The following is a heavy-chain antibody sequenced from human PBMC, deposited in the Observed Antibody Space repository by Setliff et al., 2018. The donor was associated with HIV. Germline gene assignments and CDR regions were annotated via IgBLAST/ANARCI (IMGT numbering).Heavy chain of an antibody. J-gene: IGHJ5*02. CDR1: GGSISSSSYY. D-gene: IGHD1-26*01. CDR2: IYYSGRT. CDR3: ARSTVGAGASFP. V-gene: IGHV4-31*03. Sequence: SETLSLTCTVSGGSISSSSYYWSWIRQHPGKGLEWIGYIYYSGRTYYNPSLKSRVTISVDTSKNQFSLRLTSLTAADTAIYYCARSTVGAGASFPWGRGILVTVSS.